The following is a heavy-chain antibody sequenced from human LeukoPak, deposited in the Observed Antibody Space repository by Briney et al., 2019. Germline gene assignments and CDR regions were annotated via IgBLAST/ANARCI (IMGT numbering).Heavy chain of an antibody. Sequence: ASVKVSCKASRYTFTGYYMHWVRQAPGQGLEWMGWINPNSGGTNYAQKFQGRVTMTRDTSISTAYMELSRLRSDDTAVYYCARSAQVVPAAIGFDPWGQGTLVTVSS. J-gene: IGHJ5*02. V-gene: IGHV1-2*02. D-gene: IGHD2-2*02. CDR2: INPNSGGT. CDR1: RYTFTGYY. CDR3: ARSAQVVPAAIGFDP.